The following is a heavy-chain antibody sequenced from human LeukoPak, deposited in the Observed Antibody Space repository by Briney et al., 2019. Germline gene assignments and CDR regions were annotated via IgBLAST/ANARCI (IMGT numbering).Heavy chain of an antibody. D-gene: IGHD2-2*01. CDR3: ARVGGQLLDMADNWFDP. Sequence: SETLSLTCTVSGGSISSSSYYWGWIRQPPGKGLEWIGSIYCSGSTYYNPSLKSRVTISVDTSKNQFSLKLSSVTAADTAVYYCARVGGQLLDMADNWFDPWGQGTLVTVSS. V-gene: IGHV4-39*07. J-gene: IGHJ5*02. CDR1: GGSISSSSYY. CDR2: IYCSGST.